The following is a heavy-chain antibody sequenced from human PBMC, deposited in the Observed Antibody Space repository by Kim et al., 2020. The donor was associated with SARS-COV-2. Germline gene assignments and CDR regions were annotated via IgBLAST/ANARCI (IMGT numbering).Heavy chain of an antibody. CDR1: GGSFSGYY. J-gene: IGHJ4*02. CDR3: ARSFSITMVRGAPYYFDY. Sequence: SETLSLTCAVYGGSFSGYYWSWIRQPPGKGLEWIGEINHSGSTNYNPSLKSRVTISVDTSKNQFSLKLSSVTAADTAVYYCARSFSITMVRGAPYYFDYWGQGTLVTVSS. D-gene: IGHD3-10*01. V-gene: IGHV4-34*01. CDR2: INHSGST.